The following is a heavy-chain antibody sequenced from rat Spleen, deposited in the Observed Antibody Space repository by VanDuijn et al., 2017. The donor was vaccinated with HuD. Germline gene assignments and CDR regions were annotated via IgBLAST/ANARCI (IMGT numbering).Heavy chain of an antibody. J-gene: IGHJ2*01. CDR1: GFSLTSYN. V-gene: IGHV2-30*01. D-gene: IGHD1-2*01. CDR2: IWTGGST. Sequence: QVQLKESGPGLVQPSQTLSLTCTVSGFSLTSYNVHWVRQPTGKGLEWTVVIWTGGSTDYNSALKSRLSISRDTSKSQVFLKMNSLQTEDIATYYWAREGDYYSSSYYFDYWGQGVMVTVSS. CDR3: AREGDYYSSSYYFDY.